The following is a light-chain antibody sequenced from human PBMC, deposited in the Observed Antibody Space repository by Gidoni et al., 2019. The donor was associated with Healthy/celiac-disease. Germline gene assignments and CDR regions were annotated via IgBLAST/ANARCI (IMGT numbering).Light chain of an antibody. CDR3: QVWDSSSDHVV. J-gene: IGLJ2*01. CDR1: NIGSKS. V-gene: IGLV3-21*03. CDR2: DDS. Sequence: SSVLTQPPSGSVAPGKTARSTCGGNNIGSKSVHWYQQKPGQAPVLVVYDDSDRPSGIPERFSGSNSGNTATLTISRVEAGDEADYYCQVWDSSSDHVVFGGGTKLTVL.